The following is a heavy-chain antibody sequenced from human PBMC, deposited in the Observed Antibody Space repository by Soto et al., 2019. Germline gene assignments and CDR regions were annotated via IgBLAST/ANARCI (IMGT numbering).Heavy chain of an antibody. Sequence: ASVKVSCKASGYTFTSYAMQWVRQAPGQRLEWMGWINAGNGNTKYSQKFQDRVTITRDTSASTAYMELSSLRSEDTAVYYCARGPGGPDGPGDYWGQGTLVTVSS. D-gene: IGHD2-15*01. CDR1: GYTFTSYA. V-gene: IGHV1-3*01. CDR3: ARGPGGPDGPGDY. J-gene: IGHJ4*02. CDR2: INAGNGNT.